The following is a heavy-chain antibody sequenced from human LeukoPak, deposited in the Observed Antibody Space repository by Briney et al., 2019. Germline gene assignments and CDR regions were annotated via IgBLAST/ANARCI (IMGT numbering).Heavy chain of an antibody. J-gene: IGHJ6*02. CDR1: GFTFSSYS. V-gene: IGHV3-21*01. CDR2: ISSSSSYI. Sequence: GGSLRLSCAASGFTFSSYSMNWVRQAPGKGLEWDSSISSSSSYIYYADSVKGRFTISRDNAKNSLYLQMNSLRAEDTAVYYCARDDEYDFYGMDVWGQGTTVTVSS. CDR3: ARDDEYDFYGMDV.